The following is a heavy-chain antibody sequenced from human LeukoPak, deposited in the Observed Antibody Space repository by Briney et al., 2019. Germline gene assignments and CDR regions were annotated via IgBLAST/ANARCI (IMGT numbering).Heavy chain of an antibody. Sequence: PSETLSLTCTVSGGSISSGTYYWSWIRQPAGKGLEWIGRIYPSGSGSTRYNPSLKSRVTISVDTSKNQFSLKLSSVTAADTAVYYCARALYGGNHDYWGQGTLVTVSS. D-gene: IGHD4-23*01. CDR1: GGSISSGTYY. V-gene: IGHV4-61*02. CDR2: IYPSGSGST. CDR3: ARALYGGNHDY. J-gene: IGHJ4*02.